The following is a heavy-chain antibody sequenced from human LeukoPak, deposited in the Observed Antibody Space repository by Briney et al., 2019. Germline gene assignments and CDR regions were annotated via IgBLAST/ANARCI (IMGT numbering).Heavy chain of an antibody. Sequence: PSQTLSLTCAVSGGSISSGGYSWSWIRQPPGKGLEWIGYIYHGGSTYYNPSLKSRVTISVDRSKNQFSLKLSSVTAADTAVYHCARVTMDYYGMDVWGQGTTVTVSS. CDR3: ARVTMDYYGMDV. V-gene: IGHV4-30-2*01. D-gene: IGHD1-1*01. CDR1: GGSISSGGYS. J-gene: IGHJ6*02. CDR2: IYHGGST.